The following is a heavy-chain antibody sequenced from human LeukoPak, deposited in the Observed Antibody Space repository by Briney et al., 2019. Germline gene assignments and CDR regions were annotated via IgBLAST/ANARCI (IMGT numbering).Heavy chain of an antibody. J-gene: IGHJ4*02. CDR1: GFTFSRYA. CDR3: AKGSCSSTSCRIDY. V-gene: IGHV3-23*01. Sequence: GGALRLSCAASGFTFSRYAMSWVRQAPGKGLEWVSAISGSGGSTYYADSVKGRFTISRDNSKNTLYLQMNSLRAEDTAVYYCAKGSCSSTSCRIDYWGQGTLVTVSS. CDR2: ISGSGGST. D-gene: IGHD2-2*01.